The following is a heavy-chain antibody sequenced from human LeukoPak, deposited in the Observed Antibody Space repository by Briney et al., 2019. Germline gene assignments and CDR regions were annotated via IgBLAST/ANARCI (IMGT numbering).Heavy chain of an antibody. Sequence: SETLSLTCTVSGDSISRGDYYWSWIRQPAGKGLEWIGRISSSGSTNYNPSPKSRVTISVDTSKNQFSLKLSSVTAADTAVYFCARGPYSYDSSGAFDIWGQGTMVTVSS. CDR1: GDSISRGDYY. CDR3: ARGPYSYDSSGAFDI. V-gene: IGHV4-61*02. J-gene: IGHJ3*02. CDR2: ISSSGST. D-gene: IGHD3-22*01.